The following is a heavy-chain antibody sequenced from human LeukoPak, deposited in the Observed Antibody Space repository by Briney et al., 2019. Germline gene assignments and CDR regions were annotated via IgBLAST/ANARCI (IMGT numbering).Heavy chain of an antibody. CDR3: AKSSGNYLNYYYYMDV. CDR2: ISWNSFSI. D-gene: IGHD3-10*01. CDR1: GFTFDDYA. J-gene: IGHJ6*03. V-gene: IGHV3-9*01. Sequence: GGSLRLSCAASGFTFDDYAMHWVRQAPGKGLEWVSGISWNSFSIGYADSVKGRFTISRDNAKNSLYLQMNSLRAEDTALYYCAKSSGNYLNYYYYMDVWGKGTTVTISS.